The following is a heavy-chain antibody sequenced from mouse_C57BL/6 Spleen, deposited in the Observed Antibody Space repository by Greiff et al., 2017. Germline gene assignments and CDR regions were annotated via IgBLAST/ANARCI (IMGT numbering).Heavy chain of an antibody. V-gene: IGHV1-53*01. CDR1: GYTFTSYW. Sequence: QVHVKQPGTELVKPGASVKLSCKASGYTFTSYWMHWVKQRPGQGLEWIGNINPSNGGTNYNEKFKSKATLTVDKSSSTAYMQLSSLTSEDSAVYYCAREEPYYGSSYGYFDVWGTGTTVTVSS. J-gene: IGHJ1*03. CDR3: AREEPYYGSSYGYFDV. CDR2: INPSNGGT. D-gene: IGHD1-1*01.